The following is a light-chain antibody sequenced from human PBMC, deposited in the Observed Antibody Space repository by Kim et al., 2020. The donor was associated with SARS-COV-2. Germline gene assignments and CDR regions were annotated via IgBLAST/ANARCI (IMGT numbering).Light chain of an antibody. J-gene: IGKJ1*01. CDR1: QGLNSD. CDR2: AAS. Sequence: AIRISQSPSSLSASAGDSVTITCRASQGLNSDLAWYQQKPGRAPKLLIYAASTLQSGVPSRFSGSGSGTDFTLTIGGLQSDDFATYYCQQYYSYPLTFGQGTKVDIK. V-gene: IGKV1-8*01. CDR3: QQYYSYPLT.